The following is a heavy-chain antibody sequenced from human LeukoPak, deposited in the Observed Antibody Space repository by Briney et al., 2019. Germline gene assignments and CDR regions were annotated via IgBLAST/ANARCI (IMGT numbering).Heavy chain of an antibody. CDR2: ISGSGGST. CDR3: AREKREGYNYGWFDP. Sequence: GGSLRLSCAASGFTFSSSAMSWVRQAPGKGLEWVSAISGSGGSTYYADSVKGRFTISRDNSKNTLYLQMNSLRAEDTAVYYCAREKREGYNYGWFDPWGQGTLVTVSS. J-gene: IGHJ5*02. CDR1: GFTFSSSA. V-gene: IGHV3-23*01. D-gene: IGHD5-24*01.